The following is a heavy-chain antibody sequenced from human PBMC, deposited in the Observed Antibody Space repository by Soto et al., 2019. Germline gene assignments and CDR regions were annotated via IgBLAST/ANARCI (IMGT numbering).Heavy chain of an antibody. CDR1: GFTFSSYE. Sequence: VGSLRLSCAASGFTFSSYEMNWVRQAPGKGLEWVSYISSSGSTIYYADSVKGRFTISRDNAKNSLYLQMNSLRAEDTAVYYCARGDYDYGMDVWGQGTTVTVSS. CDR2: ISSSGSTI. J-gene: IGHJ6*02. V-gene: IGHV3-48*03. CDR3: ARGDYDYGMDV.